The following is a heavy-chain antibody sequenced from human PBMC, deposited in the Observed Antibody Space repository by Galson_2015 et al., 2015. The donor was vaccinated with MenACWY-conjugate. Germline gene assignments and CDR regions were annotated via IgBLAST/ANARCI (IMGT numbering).Heavy chain of an antibody. CDR2: ISAHSGNT. CDR1: GYTFSSYG. D-gene: IGHD2-21*01. J-gene: IGHJ6*02. CDR3: ARSDGDCGVECYADDVLEFQFGLDV. Sequence: SVKVSCKASGYTFSSYGISWVRQAPGQGLEWMGWISAHSGNTDYVERLQGRVTMTTDTSTSTAYMELRSLRPDDTAVYYCARSDGDCGVECYADDVLEFQFGLDVWGQGTAVTVSS. V-gene: IGHV1-18*04.